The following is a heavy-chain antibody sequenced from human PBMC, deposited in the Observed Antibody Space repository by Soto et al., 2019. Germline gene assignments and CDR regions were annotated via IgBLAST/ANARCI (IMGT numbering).Heavy chain of an antibody. D-gene: IGHD1-7*01. CDR1: VDSVSSNSAA. Sequence: PSQSLSLTCFISVDSVSSNSAACNFIHQSPSRGLEWLGRTYYRSRWYNDYAVSVRSRITVNADTSKNQFSLHLNSVTPEDTAVYYCAGTSSLQWYYMDVWDKGTTVTVSS. CDR3: AGTSSLQWYYMDV. CDR2: TYYRSRWYN. J-gene: IGHJ6*03. V-gene: IGHV6-1*01.